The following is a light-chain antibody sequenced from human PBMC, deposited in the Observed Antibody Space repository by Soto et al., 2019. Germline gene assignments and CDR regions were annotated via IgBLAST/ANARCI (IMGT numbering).Light chain of an antibody. CDR2: QAS. V-gene: IGKV1-5*03. Sequence: DIQMTQSPSTLSASVGDRVTITCRASQNIGRSLAWYQQKPGKAPKVLSYQASSLDSGVPSRFSGSGSGTEFTFTISTLQHDDVATYYCQQYEYYWTFGQGTKVDIK. CDR1: QNIGRS. CDR3: QQYEYYWT. J-gene: IGKJ1*01.